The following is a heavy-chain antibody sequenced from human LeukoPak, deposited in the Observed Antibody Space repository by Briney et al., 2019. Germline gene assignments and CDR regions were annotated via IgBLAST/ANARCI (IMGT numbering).Heavy chain of an antibody. J-gene: IGHJ4*02. V-gene: IGHV3-7*01. Sequence: GGSLRLSCSTSGFTFINYWMTWVRQAPGKGRDWVANINQDGTQKYYVASVKGRFTISRDNAKNSLFLQLNSLRAEDTAVYYCATDPDCTSTTCFDYWGQGTLVTASS. CDR1: GFTFINYW. CDR3: ATDPDCTSTTCFDY. CDR2: INQDGTQK. D-gene: IGHD2-2*01.